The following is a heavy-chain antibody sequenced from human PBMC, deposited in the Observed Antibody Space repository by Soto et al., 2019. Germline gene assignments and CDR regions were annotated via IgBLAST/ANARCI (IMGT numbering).Heavy chain of an antibody. CDR3: ARQSCSSTSCFYDY. Sequence: GASVKVCCKTSQDTFTDNSIYWPRQAPGQVLEWMGWLNPNTGATDFAQRFQGRVTLTSDTSISTAYMELSRLTSDDTAVFYCARQSCSSTSCFYDYWGPGTLVTVS. V-gene: IGHV1-2*02. D-gene: IGHD2-2*01. J-gene: IGHJ4*02. CDR1: QDTFTDNS. CDR2: LNPNTGAT.